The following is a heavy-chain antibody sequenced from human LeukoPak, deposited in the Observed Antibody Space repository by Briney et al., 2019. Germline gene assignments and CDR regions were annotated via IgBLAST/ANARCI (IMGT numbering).Heavy chain of an antibody. J-gene: IGHJ3*02. V-gene: IGHV1-8*01. Sequence: ASAKVSCKASGYTFTNYDINWVRQATGQGLEWMGWMNPNSGKTGYAQKFQGRVAMTRNTSISTAYMELSSLRSEDTAVYYCARDGHRRYYYDSSGREHAFDIWGQGTMVTVSS. D-gene: IGHD3-22*01. CDR1: GYTFTNYD. CDR2: MNPNSGKT. CDR3: ARDGHRRYYYDSSGREHAFDI.